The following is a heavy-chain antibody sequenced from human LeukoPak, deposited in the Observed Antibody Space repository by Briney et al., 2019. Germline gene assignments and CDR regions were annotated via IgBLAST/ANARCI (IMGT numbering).Heavy chain of an antibody. D-gene: IGHD4-23*01. V-gene: IGHV4-59*01. J-gene: IGHJ4*02. CDR3: ARGRYGGNYPPDDY. Sequence: SETLSLTCTVSGSSISNYYCSWIRQPPGKGLEWIGYIYYSGSTNYNPSLKSRVTISVDTSKNQVSLKLSSVTAADTAVYYCARGRYGGNYPPDDYWGQGTLVTVSS. CDR2: IYYSGST. CDR1: GSSISNYY.